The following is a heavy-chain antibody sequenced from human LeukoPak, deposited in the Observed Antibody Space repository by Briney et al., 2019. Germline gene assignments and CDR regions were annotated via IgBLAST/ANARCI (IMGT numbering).Heavy chain of an antibody. CDR3: ARQNHADFDY. V-gene: IGHV4-59*08. CDR1: GGSISTYY. D-gene: IGHD1-14*01. CDR2: IDHSGDT. J-gene: IGHJ4*02. Sequence: SPSETLSLTCTVSGGSISTYYWSWIRQPPGKGLEWIGYIDHSGDTNYNPSLKSRVTISVDTSKNQFSLKLRSVTAADTAVYSCARQNHADFDYWGRGTLVTVSS.